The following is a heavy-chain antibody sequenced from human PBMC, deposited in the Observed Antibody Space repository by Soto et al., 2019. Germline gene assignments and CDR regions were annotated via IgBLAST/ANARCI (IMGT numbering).Heavy chain of an antibody. V-gene: IGHV1-18*01. Sequence: GASVKVSCKASGYTFTSYGISWVRQAPGQGLEWMGWISAYNGNTNYAQKLQGRVTMTTDTSTSTAYMELRSLGSDDTAVYYCARVNYGSGIYFEGPPPPLYYSNCMDVWGQGTTFTVSS. CDR3: ARVNYGSGIYFEGPPPPLYYSNCMDV. J-gene: IGHJ6*02. D-gene: IGHD3-10*01. CDR1: GYTFTSYG. CDR2: ISAYNGNT.